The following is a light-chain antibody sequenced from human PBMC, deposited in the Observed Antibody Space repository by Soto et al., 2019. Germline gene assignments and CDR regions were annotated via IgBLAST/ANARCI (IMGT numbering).Light chain of an antibody. CDR2: GAS. CDR1: QSVSLNY. Sequence: EVVLTQSPGTLSLSPGERATLSCRASQSVSLNYLAWYQQKPGQTPRLLIYGASSRATGIPDRFSGSGSWTDFTLTIGRLEPEDFVVYYCQQYGSAPYSFGQGTKLEIK. V-gene: IGKV3-20*01. CDR3: QQYGSAPYS. J-gene: IGKJ2*03.